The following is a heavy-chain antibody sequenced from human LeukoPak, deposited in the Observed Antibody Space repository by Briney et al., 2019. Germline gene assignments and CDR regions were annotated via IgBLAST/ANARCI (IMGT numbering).Heavy chain of an antibody. D-gene: IGHD3-3*01. Sequence: PGGSLRLSCTASGFTFSTYWMSWVHQAPGKGLEWVSAISGSGGSTYYADSVKGRFTISRDNSKNTLYLQMNSLRAEDTAVYYCAKDSHYDFWSGYYFGDYWGQGTLVTVSS. CDR3: AKDSHYDFWSGYYFGDY. J-gene: IGHJ4*02. V-gene: IGHV3-23*01. CDR1: GFTFSTYW. CDR2: ISGSGGST.